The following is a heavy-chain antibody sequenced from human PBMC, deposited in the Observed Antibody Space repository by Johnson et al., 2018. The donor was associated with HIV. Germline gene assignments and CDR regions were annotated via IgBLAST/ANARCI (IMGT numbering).Heavy chain of an antibody. CDR3: ARDRDSIAGAPYAFDF. CDR2: ISYDGSNN. J-gene: IGHJ3*01. D-gene: IGHD1-26*01. Sequence: QVQLVESGGGVVQPGRSLRLSCAASGFTFSSYAMHWVRQAPGKGLEWVAVISYDGSNNYYADSVKGRFTISRDNSKNTLYLQMNSLRAEDTAVYYCARDRDSIAGAPYAFDFWGQGTMVTVSS. V-gene: IGHV3-30*04. CDR1: GFTFSSYA.